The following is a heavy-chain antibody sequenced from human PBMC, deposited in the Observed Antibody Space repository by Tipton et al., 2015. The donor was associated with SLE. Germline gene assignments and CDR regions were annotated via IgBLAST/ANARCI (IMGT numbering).Heavy chain of an antibody. J-gene: IGHJ4*01. CDR1: GGSFSGYS. V-gene: IGHV4-34*01. D-gene: IGHD3-10*01. CDR3: ARGAKERITLVRVRPYYFDY. Sequence: TLSLTCAVYGGSFSGYSWRWIRQPPGKGLEWIGQTNPSGNTNYNPSLKSRVTISVDTSNNQLSLKLTSVTAADTAVYYCARGAKERITLVRVRPYYFDYWGQGSLVTVSS. CDR2: TNPSGNT.